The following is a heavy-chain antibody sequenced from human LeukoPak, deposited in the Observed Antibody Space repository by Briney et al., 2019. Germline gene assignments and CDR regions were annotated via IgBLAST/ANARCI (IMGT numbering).Heavy chain of an antibody. D-gene: IGHD6-19*01. CDR3: AREYGEYSSGWFGY. J-gene: IGHJ4*02. Sequence: GGSLRLSCAASGFTFSSYAMHWVRQAPGKGLEWVAFISYDGSNKYYADPVKGRFTISRDNSKNTLYLQMNSLRAEDTAVYYCAREYGEYSSGWFGYWGQGTLVTVSS. V-gene: IGHV3-30*01. CDR1: GFTFSSYA. CDR2: ISYDGSNK.